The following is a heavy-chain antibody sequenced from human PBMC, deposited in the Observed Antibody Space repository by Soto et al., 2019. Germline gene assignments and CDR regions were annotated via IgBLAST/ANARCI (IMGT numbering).Heavy chain of an antibody. D-gene: IGHD6-13*01. CDR3: ARSAAAGTYFDY. V-gene: IGHV3-33*01. J-gene: IGHJ4*02. CDR1: GFTFSSYG. CDR2: IWYDGSNK. Sequence: QVQLVESGGGVVQPGRSLRLSCAASGFTFSSYGMYWVRQAPGKGLEWVAVIWYDGSNKYYADSVKGRFTISRDNSKNTLYLQMNSLRAEDTAVYYCARSAAAGTYFDYWGQGTLVTVSS.